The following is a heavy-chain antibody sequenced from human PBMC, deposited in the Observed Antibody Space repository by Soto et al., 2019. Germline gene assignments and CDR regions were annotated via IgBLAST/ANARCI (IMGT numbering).Heavy chain of an antibody. CDR3: ARDQNDILTGYYEDYGMDV. CDR2: IIPIFGTA. J-gene: IGHJ6*02. V-gene: IGHV1-69*01. CDR1: GGTFSSYA. D-gene: IGHD3-9*01. Sequence: QVQLVQSGAEVKKPGSSVKVSCKASGGTFSSYAISWVRQAPGQGLEWMGGIIPIFGTANYAQKFQGRVTITEDESTSTAYMELSSLRSEDTAVYYCARDQNDILTGYYEDYGMDVWGQGTTVTVSS.